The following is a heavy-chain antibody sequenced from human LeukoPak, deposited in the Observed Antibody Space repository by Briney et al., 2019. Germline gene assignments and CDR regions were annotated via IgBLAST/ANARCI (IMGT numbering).Heavy chain of an antibody. D-gene: IGHD2-2*01. Sequence: ASVKVSCKASGYTFTSYDINWVRQATGQGLEWMGWMNPNSGNTGYAQKFQGRVTMTRDTSTSTVYMELSSLRSEDTAVYYCARRYCSSTSCYPDYWGQGTLVTVSS. CDR1: GYTFTSYD. CDR2: MNPNSGNT. J-gene: IGHJ4*02. V-gene: IGHV1-8*02. CDR3: ARRYCSSTSCYPDY.